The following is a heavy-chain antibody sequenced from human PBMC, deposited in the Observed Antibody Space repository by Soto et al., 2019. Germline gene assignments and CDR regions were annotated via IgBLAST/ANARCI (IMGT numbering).Heavy chain of an antibody. CDR1: GYTLTSYG. CDR3: ARLSSNYGTDFDY. D-gene: IGHD2-2*01. CDR2: ISGYNGNT. Sequence: QVQLVQSGAEVKKPGASVKVSCKASGYTLTSYGISWVRQAPGQGLEWMGWISGYNGNTKYAQKLHGRVTMTTDTSTSTAYMDLRSLRSDDTAVYFCARLSSNYGTDFDYWGQGTLVTVSS. V-gene: IGHV1-18*01. J-gene: IGHJ4*02.